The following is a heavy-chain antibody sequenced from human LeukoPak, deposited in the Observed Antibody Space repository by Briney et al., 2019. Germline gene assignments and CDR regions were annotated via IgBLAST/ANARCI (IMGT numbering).Heavy chain of an antibody. Sequence: GGSLRLSCAASGFTISSYDMHWVRQATGKGLEWVSAIGTAGDTYYPGSVKGRFTISRENAKNSLYLQMNSLRAGDTAVYYCARGRAKYYGSGSYYAFDYWGQGTLVTVSS. D-gene: IGHD3-10*01. J-gene: IGHJ4*02. V-gene: IGHV3-13*01. CDR2: IGTAGDT. CDR1: GFTISSYD. CDR3: ARGRAKYYGSGSYYAFDY.